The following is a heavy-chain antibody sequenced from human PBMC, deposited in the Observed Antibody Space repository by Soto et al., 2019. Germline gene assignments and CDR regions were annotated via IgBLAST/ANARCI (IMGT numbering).Heavy chain of an antibody. CDR2: IYNGERT. V-gene: IGHV4-59*01. Sequence: QVHLQESGPGLVKPSETMSLTCTASGASIRNFYWNWVRQFPGKGLEWIGHIYNGERTNYNPSLKXXVTIPVDTSKNQFSLKLSSVTVADTAVYYCAQTTGWPGFDYWGQGTLVAVSS. CDR3: AQTTGWPGFDY. CDR1: GASIRNFY. D-gene: IGHD6-19*01. J-gene: IGHJ4*02.